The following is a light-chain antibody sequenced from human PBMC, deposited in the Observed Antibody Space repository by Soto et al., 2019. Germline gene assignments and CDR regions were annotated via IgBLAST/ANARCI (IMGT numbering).Light chain of an antibody. CDR2: GAS. V-gene: IGKV3-20*01. Sequence: EIVLTQSPGTLSLSAGERATLSCSASQSFDNYLACYQQKPGQAPRLLIYGASSRATGIPDRFSGSGSGTDFTLTISRLEPEDFAVYYCQQYGSSPWTFGQGTRWIS. CDR1: QSFDNY. J-gene: IGKJ1*01. CDR3: QQYGSSPWT.